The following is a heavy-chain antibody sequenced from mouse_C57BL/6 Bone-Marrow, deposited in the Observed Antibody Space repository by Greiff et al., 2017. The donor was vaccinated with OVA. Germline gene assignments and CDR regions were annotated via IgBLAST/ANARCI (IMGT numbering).Heavy chain of an antibody. CDR3: TTGQLRLPYYCDY. J-gene: IGHJ2*01. CDR1: GFNIKDDY. D-gene: IGHD3-2*02. CDR2: IDPENGDT. Sequence: EVQLQQSGAELVRPGASVKLSCTASGFNIKDDYMHWVKQRPEQGLEWIGWIDPENGDTEYASKFQGKATITADTSSNTAYLQLSSLTSEDTAVYYCTTGQLRLPYYCDYWGQGTTLTVSS. V-gene: IGHV14-4*01.